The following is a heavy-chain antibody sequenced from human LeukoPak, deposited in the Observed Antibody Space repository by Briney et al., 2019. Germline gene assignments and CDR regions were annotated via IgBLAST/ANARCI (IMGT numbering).Heavy chain of an antibody. J-gene: IGHJ4*02. D-gene: IGHD5-12*01. Sequence: PGGSLRLSCAASGFTFRSYAMSWVRQAPGKGLEWVSAIGGSGDSTYYAVSVKGRFTISRDNAKNSLFLQMNSLRAEDTAVYYCARDVQVATIYPLDYWGQGTLVTVSS. V-gene: IGHV3-23*01. CDR3: ARDVQVATIYPLDY. CDR2: IGGSGDST. CDR1: GFTFRSYA.